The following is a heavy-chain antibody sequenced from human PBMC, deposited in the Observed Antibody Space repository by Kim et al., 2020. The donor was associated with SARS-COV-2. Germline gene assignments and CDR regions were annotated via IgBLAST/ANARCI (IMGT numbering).Heavy chain of an antibody. Sequence: SGTYPHNADSVKGRFTISRGNAKNSLYLQVNSLKVEDTAVYYCARGTDDYWGQGTLVTVSS. J-gene: IGHJ4*02. V-gene: IGHV3-21*06. D-gene: IGHD1-1*01. CDR2: SGTYP. CDR3: ARGTDDY.